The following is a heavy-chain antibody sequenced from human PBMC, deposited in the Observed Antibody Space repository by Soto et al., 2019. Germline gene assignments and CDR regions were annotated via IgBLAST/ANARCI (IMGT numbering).Heavy chain of an antibody. D-gene: IGHD5-12*01. CDR1: GGSISSGGYY. J-gene: IGHJ4*02. CDR3: ARVKSARALSALVAFDY. Sequence: QVQLQESGPGLVKPSQTLSLTCTVSGGSISSGGYYWSWIRQHPGKGLEWIGYIYYSGSTYYNPSLNSRVTIAVDPSKNRFSIKLSSVSAADTPVYYCARVKSARALSALVAFDYWGQGTLVTVSS. V-gene: IGHV4-31*03. CDR2: IYYSGST.